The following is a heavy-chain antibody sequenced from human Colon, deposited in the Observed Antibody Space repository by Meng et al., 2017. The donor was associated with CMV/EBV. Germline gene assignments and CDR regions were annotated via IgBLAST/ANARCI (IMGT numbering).Heavy chain of an antibody. J-gene: IGHJ4*02. V-gene: IGHV3-30*04. D-gene: IGHD3/OR15-3a*01. Sequence: GGSLRLSCAVSGFTFSSYAMHWLRQAPGKGLEWVAFISYDGSKKKYADSVTGRSTISRDTPKDTLYLEVNSLKTDDTAIYYCARDKGTGAFDYWGQGSLVTVSS. CDR2: ISYDGSKK. CDR1: GFTFSSYA. CDR3: ARDKGTGAFDY.